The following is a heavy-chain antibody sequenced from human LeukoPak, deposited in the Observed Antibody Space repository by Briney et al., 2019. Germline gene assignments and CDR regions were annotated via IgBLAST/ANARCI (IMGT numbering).Heavy chain of an antibody. J-gene: IGHJ4*02. V-gene: IGHV1-8*01. CDR1: GYTFTSYD. CDR2: MNPNSGNT. Sequence: ASVKVSCKASGYTFTSYDINWVRQATGQGLEWMGWMNPNSGNTGYAQKFQGRVTMTRNTSISTAYMELSSLRSEDTAVYYCARVSGRCRFGGSCYSASDYWGQGTLVTVSS. CDR3: ARVSGRCRFGGSCYSASDY. D-gene: IGHD2-15*01.